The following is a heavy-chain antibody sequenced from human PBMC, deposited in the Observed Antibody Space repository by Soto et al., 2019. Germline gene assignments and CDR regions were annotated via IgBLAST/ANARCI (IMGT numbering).Heavy chain of an antibody. CDR1: GFTFSSYA. Sequence: GGSLRLSCAASGFTFSSYAMHWVRQAPGKGLEWVAVISYDRSNKYYADSVKGRFTISRDNSKNTLYLQMNSLRAEDTAVYYCARSSSWLNYYYYGMDVWGQGTTVTVSS. J-gene: IGHJ6*02. V-gene: IGHV3-30-3*01. CDR2: ISYDRSNK. CDR3: ARSSSWLNYYYYGMDV. D-gene: IGHD6-13*01.